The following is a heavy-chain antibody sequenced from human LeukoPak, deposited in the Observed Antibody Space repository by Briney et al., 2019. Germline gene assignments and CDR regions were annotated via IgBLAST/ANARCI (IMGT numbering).Heavy chain of an antibody. V-gene: IGHV3-23*01. CDR2: VSASGGST. CDR1: GFTFSSYA. Sequence: GGSLRLSCAASGFTFSSYAMSWVRQAPGKGLEWVSGVSASGGSTYYADSVKGRFTISRDNAKNSLYLQMNSLRAEDTAVYYCARVGALFDYWGQGTLVTVSS. J-gene: IGHJ4*02. CDR3: ARVGALFDY.